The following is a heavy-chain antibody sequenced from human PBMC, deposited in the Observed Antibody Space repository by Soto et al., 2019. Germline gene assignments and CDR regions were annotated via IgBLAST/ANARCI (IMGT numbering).Heavy chain of an antibody. J-gene: IGHJ6*02. D-gene: IGHD4-17*01. CDR3: ARDYRNLGDYASTSYYYYYGMDV. CDR2: ISAYNGNT. V-gene: IGHV1-18*01. Sequence: QVQLVQSGAEVKKPGASVKVSCKASGYTFTSYGISWVRQAPGQGLEWMGWISAYNGNTNYAQKLQGRVTMTTDTSTSTAYMELRSLRSDDTAVYYCARDYRNLGDYASTSYYYYYGMDVWGQGTTVTVSS. CDR1: GYTFTSYG.